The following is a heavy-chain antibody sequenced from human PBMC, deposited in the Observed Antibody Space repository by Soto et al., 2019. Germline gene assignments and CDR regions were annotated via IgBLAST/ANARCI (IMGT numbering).Heavy chain of an antibody. J-gene: IGHJ4*02. Sequence: QVQLVQSGAEVKKPGSSVKVSCKASGGTFSSYAISWVRQAPGQGLEWMGGIIPIFGTANYAQKFQGRVTITAAESTSTANMELSSLRSADTAVYYCARHPAAPVPGDHWGQGTLVTVSS. D-gene: IGHD2-2*01. CDR2: IIPIFGTA. V-gene: IGHV1-69*12. CDR1: GGTFSSYA. CDR3: ARHPAAPVPGDH.